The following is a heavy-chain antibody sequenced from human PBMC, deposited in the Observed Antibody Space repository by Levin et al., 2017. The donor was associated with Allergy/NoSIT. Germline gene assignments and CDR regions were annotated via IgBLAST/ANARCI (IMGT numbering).Heavy chain of an antibody. CDR2: ISGSGGST. Sequence: ETLSLTCAASGFTFSSYAMSWVRQAPGKGLEWVSAISGSGGSTYYADSVKGRFTISRDNSKTTLYLQMNSLGAEDTAVYYCAKAGEDIVVVVAAAGAFDIWGQGTMVTVSS. CDR1: GFTFSSYA. V-gene: IGHV3-23*01. D-gene: IGHD2-15*01. CDR3: AKAGEDIVVVVAAAGAFDI. J-gene: IGHJ3*02.